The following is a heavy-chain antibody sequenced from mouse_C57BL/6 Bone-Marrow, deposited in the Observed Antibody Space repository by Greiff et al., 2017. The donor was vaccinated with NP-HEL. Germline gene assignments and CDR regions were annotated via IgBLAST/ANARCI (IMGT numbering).Heavy chain of an antibody. D-gene: IGHD2-4*01. J-gene: IGHJ2*01. CDR1: GFTFSSYA. CDR2: ISSGGDYI. V-gene: IGHV5-9-1*02. Sequence: DVMLVESGEGLVKPGGSLKLSCAASGFTFSSYAMSWVRQTPEKRLEWVAYISSGGDYIYYADTVKSRFTISRDNARNTLYMQMSSLKSADTAMYYCTRELTMRALCFDTGGQGPTLTFSS. CDR3: TRELTMRALCFDT.